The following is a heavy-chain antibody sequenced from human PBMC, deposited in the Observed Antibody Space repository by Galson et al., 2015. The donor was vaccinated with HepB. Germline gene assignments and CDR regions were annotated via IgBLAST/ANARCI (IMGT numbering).Heavy chain of an antibody. J-gene: IGHJ4*03. CDR3: ARALTGTTWMPEYYFDY. CDR2: ISSSCSTI. D-gene: IGHD1-7*01. Sequence: SLRLSCAASGFTFSDYYLSWIRQAPGKGLEWVSYISSSCSTIYYADSVKGRFTISRDNAKNSLYLQMNSLRAEDTAVYYCARALTGTTWMPEYYFDYWGRGTMVTVSS. CDR1: GFTFSDYY. V-gene: IGHV3-11*01.